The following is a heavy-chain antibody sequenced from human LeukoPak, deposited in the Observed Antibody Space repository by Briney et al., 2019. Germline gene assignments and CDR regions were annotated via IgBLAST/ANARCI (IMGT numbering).Heavy chain of an antibody. CDR1: GGTFSTYA. V-gene: IGHV1-69*05. Sequence: ASVKVSCKASGGTFSTYAISWVRQAPGEGLEWMARNISIFGTANYAQEFQGRVTITTDESTSTAYMEWSSLTSEDTAVYYCAREVGGNWFDPWGQGTLVTVS. CDR3: AREVGGNWFDP. D-gene: IGHD2-15*01. CDR2: NISIFGTA. J-gene: IGHJ5*02.